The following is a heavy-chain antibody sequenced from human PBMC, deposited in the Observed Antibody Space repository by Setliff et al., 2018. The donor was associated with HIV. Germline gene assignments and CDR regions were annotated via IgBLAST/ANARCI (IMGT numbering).Heavy chain of an antibody. CDR3: ARAVDTAMVIELFYYYGMDV. Sequence: HPGGSLRLSCAASGFTFSSYWMSWVRQAPGKGLEWVANIKYDGSEKYYVGSVKGRFTISRDNAKNSLYLQMNSLRAEDTAVYYCARAVDTAMVIELFYYYGMDVWGQGTTVTVSS. CDR2: IKYDGSEK. J-gene: IGHJ6*02. CDR1: GFTFSSYW. D-gene: IGHD5-18*01. V-gene: IGHV3-7*01.